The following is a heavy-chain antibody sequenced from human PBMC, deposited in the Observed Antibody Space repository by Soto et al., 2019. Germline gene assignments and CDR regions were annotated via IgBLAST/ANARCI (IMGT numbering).Heavy chain of an antibody. CDR3: AKRGAWGSGGSGFDY. D-gene: IGHD2-15*01. J-gene: IGHJ4*02. CDR2: ISGSGHST. Sequence: EVQLLESGGGLVQPGGSLRLSCAASGFTFSSYAMSWVRQAPGKGLEWVSAISGSGHSTYYADSVKGRFTISRDNSKNTLYLQMNSLRAEDTAVYYCAKRGAWGSGGSGFDYWGQGTLVTVSS. V-gene: IGHV3-23*01. CDR1: GFTFSSYA.